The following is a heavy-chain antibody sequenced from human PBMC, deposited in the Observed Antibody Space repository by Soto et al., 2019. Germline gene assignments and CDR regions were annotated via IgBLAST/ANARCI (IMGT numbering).Heavy chain of an antibody. J-gene: IGHJ5*02. V-gene: IGHV1-2*02. D-gene: IGHD6-6*01. CDR3: AKDLTRQLAYWLDP. Sequence: ASVKVSCKASGFSFTGYYIHWLRQAPGQGPEWMGWINAHSGGTEYAQKFQGRVTLTRDTSIATAYLTLTSLTSDDTALYYCAKDLTRQLAYWLDPWGQGTLVTV. CDR1: GFSFTGYY. CDR2: INAHSGGT.